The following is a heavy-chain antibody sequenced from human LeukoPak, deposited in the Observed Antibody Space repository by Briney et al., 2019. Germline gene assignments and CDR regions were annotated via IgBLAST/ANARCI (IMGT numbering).Heavy chain of an antibody. CDR1: GGSPSSHY. V-gene: IGHV4-4*07. D-gene: IGHD2-2*01. J-gene: IGHJ5*01. CDR3: ARTHPECASTSCFGWFDY. CDR2: IYVSGPIYISGST. Sequence: WGTLSLTCSVSGGSPSSHYLTWMRQSAGKGLEWIGRIYVSGPIYISGSTNYNPSFNRRVTMSEDMFNKQLSQKMRSVTAANTATYYWARTHPECASTSCFGWFDYWGQGTLVTVSS.